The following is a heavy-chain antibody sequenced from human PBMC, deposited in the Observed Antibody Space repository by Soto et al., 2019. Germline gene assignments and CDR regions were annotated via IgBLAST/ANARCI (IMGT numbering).Heavy chain of an antibody. CDR2: ISGSGGST. J-gene: IGHJ3*02. V-gene: IGHV3-23*01. D-gene: IGHD3-22*01. Sequence: GGSRRVSGGASGFTFSSYAMSWVRQAPGKGLEWVSAISGSGGSTYYADSVKGRFTISRDNSKNTLYLQMNSLRAEDTAVYYCAKRVSTYYYDSSGYPDAFDIWGQGTMVTVSS. CDR3: AKRVSTYYYDSSGYPDAFDI. CDR1: GFTFSSYA.